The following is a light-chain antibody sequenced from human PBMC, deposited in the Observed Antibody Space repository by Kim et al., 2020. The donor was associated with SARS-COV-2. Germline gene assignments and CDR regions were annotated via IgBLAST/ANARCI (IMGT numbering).Light chain of an antibody. CDR2: GAS. CDR1: QSVSASY. V-gene: IGKV3-20*01. J-gene: IGKJ2*03. Sequence: LSPGERATLSCRASQSVSASYLAWYQQKPGQTPRLLIYGASSRATGIPDRFSGSGSGTDFTLTISRLEPEDFAVYYCQQYGSSPYSFGQGTKLEIK. CDR3: QQYGSSPYS.